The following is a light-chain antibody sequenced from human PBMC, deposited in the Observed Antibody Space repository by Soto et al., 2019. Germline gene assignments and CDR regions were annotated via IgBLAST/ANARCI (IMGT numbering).Light chain of an antibody. CDR1: SSDVGGYNY. J-gene: IGLJ1*01. V-gene: IGLV2-8*01. Sequence: QSVLTQPPSASGSPGQSVTISCTGTSSDVGGYNYVSWYQQHPGKAPKLMIYEVSKRPSGVPDRFSGSKSGNTASLTVSGLQADDEAHYYCSSYAGSNNFVFGTGTKLTVL. CDR3: SSYAGSNNFV. CDR2: EVS.